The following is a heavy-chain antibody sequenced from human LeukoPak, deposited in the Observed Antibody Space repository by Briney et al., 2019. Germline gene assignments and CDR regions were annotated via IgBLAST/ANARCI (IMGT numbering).Heavy chain of an antibody. Sequence: SETLSLTCTVSGVSINISYWSWIRQPPGKGLEWIGFIYYGGSINYNPSLKSRVTISVDSSKTQVSLKLSSVTAADTAVYYCARGNDYXGQG. J-gene: IGHJ4*02. CDR1: GVSINISY. CDR2: IYYGGSI. V-gene: IGHV4-59*08. CDR3: ARGNDY.